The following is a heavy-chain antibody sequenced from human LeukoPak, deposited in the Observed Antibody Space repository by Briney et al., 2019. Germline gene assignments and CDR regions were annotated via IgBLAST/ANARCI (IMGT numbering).Heavy chain of an antibody. CDR1: GYSFTTYW. V-gene: IGHV5-51*01. J-gene: IGHJ3*02. CDR2: IYPADSDT. CDR3: VRQEGGGGYHETFDI. Sequence: GESLKISCEGSGYSFTTYWIGWVRQMPGKGLEWMGIIYPADSDTRYSPSFQGQVTISADKSISTAYLQWSSLKASDTAMYYCVRQEGGGGYHETFDIWGQGTMVTVSS. D-gene: IGHD2-2*01.